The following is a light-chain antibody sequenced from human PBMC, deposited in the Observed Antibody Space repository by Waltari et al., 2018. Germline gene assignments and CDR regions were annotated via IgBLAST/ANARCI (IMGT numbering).Light chain of an antibody. Sequence: QSALTQPPSASGSPGPSVTISCTGTGSDVGGYHAVSWYQQHPGKAPRLIIYGVTLRPSGVPDRFSASKSGNTASLTVSGLQAEDEADYYCSSYAGGNILVVFGGGTRLTVL. CDR2: GVT. J-gene: IGLJ2*01. V-gene: IGLV2-8*01. CDR3: SSYAGGNILVV. CDR1: GSDVGGYHA.